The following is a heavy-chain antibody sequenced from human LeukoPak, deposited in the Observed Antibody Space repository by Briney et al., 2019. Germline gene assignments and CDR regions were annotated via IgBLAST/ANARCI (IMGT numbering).Heavy chain of an antibody. CDR2: IKQDGSEK. J-gene: IGHJ4*02. D-gene: IGHD3-3*01. CDR3: ARGKRFFEWLIPVGFDS. V-gene: IGHV3-7*01. Sequence: SGGSLRLSCAAFGFTFSDHWMGWVRQAPGKGLEWVANIKQDGSEKNYLDSVKGRFTISRDSGKNSLFLEMNGLRAEDTALYFCARGKRFFEWLIPVGFDSWGQGTLVTVSS. CDR1: GFTFSDHW.